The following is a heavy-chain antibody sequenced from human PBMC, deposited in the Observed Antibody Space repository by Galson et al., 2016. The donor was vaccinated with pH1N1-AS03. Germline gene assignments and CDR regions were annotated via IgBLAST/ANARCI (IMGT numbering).Heavy chain of an antibody. CDR2: IYPGDSDS. CDR1: GFRLSNHW. Sequence: QSGAEVKKPGESLKISCEGSGFRLSNHWIGWVRQMPGKGLEWMGIIYPGDSDSRYSPSFQGHVTISADKSINTAYLQWTSLQASATAMYYCAKLAVAGRWFFDYWGQGTLVTVS. J-gene: IGHJ4*02. D-gene: IGHD6-19*01. CDR3: AKLAVAGRWFFDY. V-gene: IGHV5-51*03.